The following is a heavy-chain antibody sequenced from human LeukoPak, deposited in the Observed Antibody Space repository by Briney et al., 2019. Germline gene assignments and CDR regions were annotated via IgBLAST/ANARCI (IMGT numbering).Heavy chain of an antibody. Sequence: GGSLRLSCAASGFTFSSHGMHWDRQAPGKGLEWVAVISNDGSNIYYSDSVKGRFTISRDNSENTLYLQMNSLRAEDTAVYYCARDESGYAAWGQGTLVTVSS. V-gene: IGHV3-30*03. J-gene: IGHJ5*02. CDR2: ISNDGSNI. CDR3: ARDESGYAA. D-gene: IGHD5-12*01. CDR1: GFTFSSHG.